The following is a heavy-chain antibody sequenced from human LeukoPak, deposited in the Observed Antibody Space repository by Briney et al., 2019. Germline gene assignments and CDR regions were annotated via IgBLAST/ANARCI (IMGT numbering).Heavy chain of an antibody. CDR2: IYTSGST. CDR1: GGSISSGSYC. D-gene: IGHD2-2*01. CDR3: AGSAAMTNFDY. Sequence: SETLSLTCTVSGGSISSGSYCWSWIRQPAGKGLEWIGRIYTSGSTNYNPSLKSRVTISVDTSKNQFSLKLSSVTAADTAVYYCAGSAAMTNFDYWGQGTLVTVSS. V-gene: IGHV4-61*02. J-gene: IGHJ4*02.